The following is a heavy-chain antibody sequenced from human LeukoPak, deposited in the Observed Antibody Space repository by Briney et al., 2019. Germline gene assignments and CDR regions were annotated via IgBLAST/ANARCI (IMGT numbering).Heavy chain of an antibody. CDR1: GYAFTSYA. CDR3: ARDGQWLAPDFDY. D-gene: IGHD6-19*01. V-gene: IGHV1-3*01. CDR2: INAGNGNT. Sequence: ASVTVSCTASGYAFTSYAMHWVRQAPGQRLEWMGWINAGNGNTKYSQKFQGRVTITRDTSASTAYMELSSLRSEDTAVYYCARDGQWLAPDFDYWGQGTLVTVSS. J-gene: IGHJ4*02.